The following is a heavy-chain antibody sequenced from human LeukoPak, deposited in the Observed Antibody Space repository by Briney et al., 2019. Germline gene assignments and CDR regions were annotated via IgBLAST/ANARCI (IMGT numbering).Heavy chain of an antibody. CDR3: ARVLAAAGLDF. CDR2: IHDDGRT. J-gene: IGHJ4*02. Sequence: PSETLSLTCTASGGSISDSRTWGWVRQPPGKGLEWIANIHDDGRTASNPSLKSRVTISLDTSKNQFSLKVRYVTAADTAFYFCARVLAAAGLDFWGQGTLVTVSS. D-gene: IGHD6-19*01. CDR1: GGSISDSRT. V-gene: IGHV4-39*07.